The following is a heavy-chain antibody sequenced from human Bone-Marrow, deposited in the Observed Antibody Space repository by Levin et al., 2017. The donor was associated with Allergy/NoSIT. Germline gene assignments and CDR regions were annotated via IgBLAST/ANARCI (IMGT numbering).Heavy chain of an antibody. CDR1: GFTFSSYG. CDR3: AKDLRPTQIKLLRFLEWLLRAGGYYYYYYYMDV. D-gene: IGHD3-3*01. V-gene: IGHV3-30*18. CDR2: ISYDGSNK. J-gene: IGHJ6*03. Sequence: GESLKISCAASGFTFSSYGMHWVRQAPGKGLEWVAVISYDGSNKYYADSVKGRFTISRDNSKNTLYLQMNSLRAEDTAVYYCAKDLRPTQIKLLRFLEWLLRAGGYYYYYYYMDVWGKGTTVTVSS.